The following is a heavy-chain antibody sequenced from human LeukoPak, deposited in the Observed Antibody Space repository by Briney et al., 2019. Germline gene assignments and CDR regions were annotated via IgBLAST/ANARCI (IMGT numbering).Heavy chain of an antibody. CDR3: AKDPVHSAMVGYYFDY. J-gene: IGHJ4*02. CDR1: ANSISSGYY. CDR2: INHSGST. V-gene: IGHV4-38-2*02. Sequence: SETLSLTCTVSANSISSGYYWGWIRQPPGKGLEWIGEINHSGSTNYNPSLKSRVTISVDTSKNQFSLKLSSVTAADTAVYYCAKDPVHSAMVGYYFDYWGQGTLVTVSS. D-gene: IGHD5-18*01.